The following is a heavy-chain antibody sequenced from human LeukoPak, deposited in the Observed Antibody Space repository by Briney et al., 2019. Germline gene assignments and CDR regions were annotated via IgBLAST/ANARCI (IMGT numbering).Heavy chain of an antibody. CDR1: GGSISSGDYY. J-gene: IGHJ3*02. CDR3: ARLYYYDSSEFAFDI. V-gene: IGHV4-30-4*01. Sequence: SETLSLTCTVSGGSISSGDYYWSWIRQPPGKGLEWIGYVYYSGSTYYNPSLKSRVTISVDTSKNQFSLKLSSVTAADTAVYYCARLYYYDSSEFAFDIWGQGTMVTVSS. CDR2: VYYSGST. D-gene: IGHD3-22*01.